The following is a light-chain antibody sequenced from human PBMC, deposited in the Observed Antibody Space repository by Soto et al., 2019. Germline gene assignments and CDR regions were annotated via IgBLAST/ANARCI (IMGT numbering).Light chain of an antibody. CDR1: QSVSSGY. J-gene: IGKJ1*01. CDR3: QKSGSSQWT. Sequence: EIVLTQSPSTLSLPPGVSATLSCRASQSVSSGYLAWYTQKPGQSTRLLIYGESTRATGIPDRFSGSGSGKDGTLTLRRLEAAEGAVYFGQKSGSSQWTVGNGTKVDI. CDR2: GES. V-gene: IGKV3-20*01.